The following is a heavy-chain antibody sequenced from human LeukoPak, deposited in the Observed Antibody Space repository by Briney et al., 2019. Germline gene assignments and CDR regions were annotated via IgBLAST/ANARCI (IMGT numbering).Heavy chain of an antibody. V-gene: IGHV4-34*01. CDR1: GGSFSGYY. J-gene: IGHJ4*02. CDR2: INHSGST. D-gene: IGHD4/OR15-4a*01. CDR3: ARGSRSVLYFDY. Sequence: ETLSLTCAVYGGSFSGYYWSWIRQPPGKGLEWIGEINHSGSTNYNPSLKSRVTISVDTSKNQFSLKLSSVTAADTAVYYCARGSRSVLYFDYWGQGTLVTVSS.